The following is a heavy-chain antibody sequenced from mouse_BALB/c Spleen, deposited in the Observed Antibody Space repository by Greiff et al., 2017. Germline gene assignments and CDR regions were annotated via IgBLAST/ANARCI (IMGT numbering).Heavy chain of an antibody. CDR3: ARPLTGTWPWFAY. CDR2: IYPGDGDT. D-gene: IGHD4-1*01. Sequence: QVQLQQSGAELARPGASVKLSCKASGYTFTSYWMQWVKQRPGQGLEWIGAIYPGDGDTRYTQKFKGKATLTADKSSSTAYMQLSSLASEDSAVYYCARPLTGTWPWFAYWGQGTLVTVSA. V-gene: IGHV1-87*01. CDR1: GYTFTSYW. J-gene: IGHJ3*01.